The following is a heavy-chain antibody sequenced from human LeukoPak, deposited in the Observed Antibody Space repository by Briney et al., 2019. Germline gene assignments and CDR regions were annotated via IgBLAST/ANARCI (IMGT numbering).Heavy chain of an antibody. CDR3: ARDRYSGSYYYLDY. CDR1: GGSISSGGYY. J-gene: IGHJ4*02. D-gene: IGHD1-26*01. CDR2: IYYSGGT. V-gene: IGHV4-31*03. Sequence: SETLSLTCTVSGGSISSGGYYWSWIRQHPGKGLEWIGYIYYSGGTYYNPSLKSRVTISVDTSKNQFSLKLSSVTAADTAVYYCARDRYSGSYYYLDYWGQGTLVTVSS.